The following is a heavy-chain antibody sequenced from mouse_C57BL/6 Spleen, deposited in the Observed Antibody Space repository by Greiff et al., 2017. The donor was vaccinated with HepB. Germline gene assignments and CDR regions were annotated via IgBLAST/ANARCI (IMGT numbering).Heavy chain of an antibody. D-gene: IGHD1-1*01. Sequence: QVQLQQSGPELVKPGASVKISCKASGYAFSSSWMNWVKQRPGQGLEWIGRIYPGDGDTNYNGKFKGKATMTADKSSSTAYMQLSSLTSEDSAVYFCAPYYGSSSYYFDYWGQGTTLTVSS. CDR1: GYAFSSSW. V-gene: IGHV1-82*01. CDR3: APYYGSSSYYFDY. J-gene: IGHJ2*01. CDR2: IYPGDGDT.